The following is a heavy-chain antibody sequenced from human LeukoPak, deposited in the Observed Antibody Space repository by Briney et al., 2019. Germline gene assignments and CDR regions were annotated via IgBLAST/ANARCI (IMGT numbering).Heavy chain of an antibody. Sequence: ASVKVSCKASGYTFTSYDINWVRQATGQGLEWMGWMNPNSGNTGYAQKFQGRVTMTRNTSISTAYMELSSLRSEDTAVYYCATGIVVVPAAKGWGQGTLVTVSS. D-gene: IGHD2-2*01. J-gene: IGHJ4*02. V-gene: IGHV1-8*01. CDR3: ATGIVVVPAAKG. CDR1: GYTFTSYD. CDR2: MNPNSGNT.